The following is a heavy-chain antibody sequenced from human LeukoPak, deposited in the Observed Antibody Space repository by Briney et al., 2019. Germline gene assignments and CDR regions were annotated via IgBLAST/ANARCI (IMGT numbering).Heavy chain of an antibody. CDR1: GFTFSSFS. Sequence: LGGSLRLPCAAPGFTFSSFSINWVRQAPGKGLEWTSYIANSSSSMYYADPVKGRFTISRDTAKKSLYLQMRSLTAEDTAVDYCARGIWRYGYSAYWGQGKLVTGS. D-gene: IGHD4-17*01. CDR2: IANSSSSM. CDR3: ARGIWRYGYSAY. V-gene: IGHV3-48*04. J-gene: IGHJ4*02.